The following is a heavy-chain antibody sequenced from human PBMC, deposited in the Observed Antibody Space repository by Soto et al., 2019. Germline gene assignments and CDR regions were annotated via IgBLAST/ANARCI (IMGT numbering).Heavy chain of an antibody. D-gene: IGHD4-17*01. V-gene: IGHV1-2*02. CDR2: INPTSGGT. J-gene: IGHJ4*02. CDR1: GYTFAAYY. Sequence: ASVKVSCKTSGYTFAAYYIHWIRQAPGQGLEWMGWINPTSGGTVYAQNFQDRVTMTRDTSISTAYMELRRLNSDDTAVYYCARDPDYGDYWGYFFDSWGPGTPVTV. CDR3: ARDPDYGDYWGYFFDS.